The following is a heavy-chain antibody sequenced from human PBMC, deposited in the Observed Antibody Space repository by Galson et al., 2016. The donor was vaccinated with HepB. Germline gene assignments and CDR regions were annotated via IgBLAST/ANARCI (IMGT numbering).Heavy chain of an antibody. D-gene: IGHD2-2*01. J-gene: IGHJ6*02. CDR3: EGGDWSREMVVEPAAGPPGFYHYGMDV. CDR2: ISYDGSNK. V-gene: IGHV3-30-3*01. Sequence: SLRLSCAASGFTFSSYAMHWVRQAPGKGLEWVAVISYDGSNKYYADSVKGRFSISRDNSKSTLYVQMNSLRGEDTAVYFCEGGDWSREMVVEPAAGPPGFYHYGMDVWGQGTTATVSS. CDR1: GFTFSSYA.